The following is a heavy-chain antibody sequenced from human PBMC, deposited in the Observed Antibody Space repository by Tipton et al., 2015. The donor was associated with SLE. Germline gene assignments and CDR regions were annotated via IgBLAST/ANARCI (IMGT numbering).Heavy chain of an antibody. CDR1: GGSISSGGYY. V-gene: IGHV4-31*03. CDR2: IYYSGST. D-gene: IGHD2-2*02. J-gene: IGHJ5*02. CDR3: ARDGGCSSTSCYTEWFDP. Sequence: TLSLTCTVSGGSISSGGYYWTWIRQHPGKGLEWIGYIYYSGSTYYNPSLKSRVTISVDTSKNQFSLKLSSVTAADTAVYYCARDGGCSSTSCYTEWFDPWGQGTLVSVSP.